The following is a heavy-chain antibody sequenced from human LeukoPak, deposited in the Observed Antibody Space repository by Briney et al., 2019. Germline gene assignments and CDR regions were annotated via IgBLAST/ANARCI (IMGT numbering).Heavy chain of an antibody. J-gene: IGHJ4*02. CDR3: AREAPDYGDYVFDY. Sequence: ASVKVSRKASGYTFTGYYMHWVRQAPGQGLEWMGWINPNSGGTNYAQKFQGRVTMTRDTSIGTAYMELSRLRSDDTAVYYCAREAPDYGDYVFDYWGQGTLVTVSS. D-gene: IGHD4-17*01. CDR2: INPNSGGT. V-gene: IGHV1-2*02. CDR1: GYTFTGYY.